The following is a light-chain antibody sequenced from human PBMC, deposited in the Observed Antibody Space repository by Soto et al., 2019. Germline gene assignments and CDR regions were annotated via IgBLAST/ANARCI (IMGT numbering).Light chain of an antibody. CDR2: EVS. CDR1: SGDVGGYNY. CDR3: SSYTRRSTWV. Sequence: QSALTQPASVSGSPGQSITISCTGTSGDVGGYNYVSWYQQHPGKAPKLIIYEVSNRPSGVSNRFSGSKSGNTASLTISGLQAEDEADYYCSSYTRRSTWVFGGGTQLTVL. J-gene: IGLJ3*02. V-gene: IGLV2-14*01.